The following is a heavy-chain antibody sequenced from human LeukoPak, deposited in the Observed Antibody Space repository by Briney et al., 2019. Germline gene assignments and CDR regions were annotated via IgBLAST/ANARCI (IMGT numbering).Heavy chain of an antibody. CDR1: GGYISSYY. CDR3: ARVPRSYYYYYYMDV. CDR2: NYYRGSN. V-gene: IGHV4-59*01. Sequence: PSETLALICTGSGGYISSYYWSWIRQPPGKGLEWIGYNYYRGSNNYNPSLKSRVTISVDTSKNQFSLKLSSVTAADTVVYYCARVPRSYYYYYYMDVWGKGTTVTVSS. J-gene: IGHJ6*03.